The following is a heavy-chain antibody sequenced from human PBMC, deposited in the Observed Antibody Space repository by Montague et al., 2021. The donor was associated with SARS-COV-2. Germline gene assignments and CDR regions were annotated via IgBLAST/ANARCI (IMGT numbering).Heavy chain of an antibody. V-gene: IGHV4-39*02. CDR2: IDNSGST. CDR1: GASINSDSYY. Sequence: SETLSLTCTVPGASINSDSYYRDWIRQPPGKGLEWIGSIDNSGSTSYISSLESRLTISEDTPKKQFSLRLTSVTAADTAMYYCARVHPLWFGELLLDYYYYYGMDVWGQGTTVTVSS. D-gene: IGHD3-10*01. J-gene: IGHJ6*02. CDR3: ARVHPLWFGELLLDYYYYYGMDV.